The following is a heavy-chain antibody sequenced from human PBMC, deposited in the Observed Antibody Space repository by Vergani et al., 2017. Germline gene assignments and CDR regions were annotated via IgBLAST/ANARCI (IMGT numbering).Heavy chain of an antibody. CDR3: ATKSCGTPGCQIGYFRE. CDR1: GFTSSYYG. Sequence: QVHLVESGGGVVQPGRSLRLSCVVSGFTSSYYGMHWVRQAPGKGLEWVAVISYDGTQKYYADSVKGRFTISRDNSKSTLYLQMNSLRTEDTAVYYCATKSCGTPGCQIGYFREWDQGPLVTVSS. J-gene: IGHJ1*01. CDR2: ISYDGTQK. D-gene: IGHD1-1*01. V-gene: IGHV3-30*03.